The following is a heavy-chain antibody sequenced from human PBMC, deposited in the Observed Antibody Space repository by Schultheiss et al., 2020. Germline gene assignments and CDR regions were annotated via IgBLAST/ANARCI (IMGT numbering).Heavy chain of an antibody. CDR2: IKQDGSQK. CDR1: GFIFSNYG. J-gene: IGHJ4*02. D-gene: IGHD1-26*01. V-gene: IGHV3-7*01. CDR3: ARVTIASYTGTCGYFDY. Sequence: GGSLRLSCAASGFIFSNYGMSWVRQAPGKGLEWVANIKQDGSQKYFVDSVKGRFTISRDNAKNSLYLQMNSLRTEDTAVYYCARVTIASYTGTCGYFDYWGQGTLVTVSS.